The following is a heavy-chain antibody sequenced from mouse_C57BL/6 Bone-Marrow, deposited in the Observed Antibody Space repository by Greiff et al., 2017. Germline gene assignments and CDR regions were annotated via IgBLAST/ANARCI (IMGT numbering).Heavy chain of an antibody. Sequence: EVKLMESGPGLVKPSQSLSLTCSVTGYSITSGYYWNWIRQFPGNKLEWRGYISYDGSNNYNPSLKNRISITRDTSKNQFFLKLNSVTTEDTATYYCARDHNYWGQGTTLTVSS. CDR2: ISYDGSN. V-gene: IGHV3-6*01. J-gene: IGHJ2*01. CDR3: ARDHNY. CDR1: GYSITSGYY.